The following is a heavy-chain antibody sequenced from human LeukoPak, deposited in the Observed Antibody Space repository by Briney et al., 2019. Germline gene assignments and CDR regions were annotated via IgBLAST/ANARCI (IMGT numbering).Heavy chain of an antibody. Sequence: GGSLRLSCAASGFTFSSYEMNWVRQAPGKGLEWVSYISSSGSTIYYADSVKGRFTISRDNAKNSLYLQMNSLRAEDTAVYYCAREFGPPTLLWFGKGWFDPWGQGTLVTVSS. CDR2: ISSSGSTI. CDR1: GFTFSSYE. V-gene: IGHV3-48*03. J-gene: IGHJ5*02. CDR3: AREFGPPTLLWFGKGWFDP. D-gene: IGHD3-10*01.